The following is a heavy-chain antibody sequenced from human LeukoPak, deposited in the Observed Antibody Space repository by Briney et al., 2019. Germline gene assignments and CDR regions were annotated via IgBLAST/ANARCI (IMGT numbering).Heavy chain of an antibody. J-gene: IGHJ4*02. Sequence: SETLSLTCAVYGGSFSGYYWSWIRQPPGKGLEWIGEINHSGSTNYNLSLKSRVTISVDTSKNQFSLKLSSVTAADTAVYYCARAGEMATIYFDYWGQGTMVTVSS. V-gene: IGHV4-34*01. CDR1: GGSFSGYY. D-gene: IGHD5-24*01. CDR3: ARAGEMATIYFDY. CDR2: INHSGST.